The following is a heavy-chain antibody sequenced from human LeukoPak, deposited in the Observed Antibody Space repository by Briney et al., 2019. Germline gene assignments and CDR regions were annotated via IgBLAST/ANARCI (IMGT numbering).Heavy chain of an antibody. CDR2: IDPSNSYT. D-gene: IGHD2-2*01. Sequence: GESPKISCKGSGYSFISYWITWVRQMPGNGLEWMGNIDPSNSYTNYSPSFQGHVTISADKSVSTAYLQRSSLKASDTAIYYCARHWAYCTTTSCPNWFDPWGQGTLVTVSS. CDR3: ARHWAYCTTTSCPNWFDP. V-gene: IGHV5-10-1*01. J-gene: IGHJ5*02. CDR1: GYSFISYW.